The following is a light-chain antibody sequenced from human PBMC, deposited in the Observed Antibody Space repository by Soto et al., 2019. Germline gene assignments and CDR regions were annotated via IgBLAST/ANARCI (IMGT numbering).Light chain of an antibody. Sequence: QSALTQPRSVSGSPGQSVTISCTGTSSDVGGYNYVSWYQQHPGKAPKLVIYDVSKRPSGVPDRFSGSKSGNTASLTVSGLQAEDEADYSCCSYAGTYTQWVLGGGTQLTVL. CDR3: CSYAGTYTQWV. V-gene: IGLV2-11*01. CDR1: SSDVGGYNY. J-gene: IGLJ3*02. CDR2: DVS.